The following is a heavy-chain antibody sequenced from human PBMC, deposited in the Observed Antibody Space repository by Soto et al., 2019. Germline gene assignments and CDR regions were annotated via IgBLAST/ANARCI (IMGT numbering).Heavy chain of an antibody. CDR1: GFTFSDYY. D-gene: IGHD4-17*01. CDR2: ISSSGSTI. Sequence: QVQLVESGGGLVKPGGSLRLSFAASGFTFSDYYMSWIRQAPGKGLEWVSYISSSGSTIYYAGSVKGRFNISRDNAKNSLYLQMNSLRAEDTAVYYCARSTVTMWCYFDYWGQGTLVTASS. CDR3: ARSTVTMWCYFDY. J-gene: IGHJ4*02. V-gene: IGHV3-11*01.